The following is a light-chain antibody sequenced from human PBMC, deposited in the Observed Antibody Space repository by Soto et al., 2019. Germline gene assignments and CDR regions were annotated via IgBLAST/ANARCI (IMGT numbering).Light chain of an antibody. V-gene: IGKV3-20*01. CDR1: QSVSSSY. Sequence: EIVLTQSPGTLSLSPGERATLSCRASQSVSSSYLAWYQQKPGQAPRLLIYGASSRATGIPDRFSGSGSATDLTLTMSRLEPEDFAVYYCQQYGSSVTFGPGTKVDIK. CDR2: GAS. J-gene: IGKJ3*01. CDR3: QQYGSSVT.